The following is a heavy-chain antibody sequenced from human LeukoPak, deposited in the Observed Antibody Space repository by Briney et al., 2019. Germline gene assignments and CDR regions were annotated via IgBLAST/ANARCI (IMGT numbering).Heavy chain of an antibody. CDR1: GYTFTSYG. Sequence: GSVKVSCKASGYTFTSYGISWVRQAPGQGLEWMGWISAYNGNTNYAQKLQGRVTMTTDTSTSTAYMELRSLRSDDTAVYYCARGGHPFYSSSWYGDFAYWGQGTLVTVSS. CDR2: ISAYNGNT. V-gene: IGHV1-18*01. CDR3: ARGGHPFYSSSWYGDFAY. J-gene: IGHJ4*02. D-gene: IGHD6-13*01.